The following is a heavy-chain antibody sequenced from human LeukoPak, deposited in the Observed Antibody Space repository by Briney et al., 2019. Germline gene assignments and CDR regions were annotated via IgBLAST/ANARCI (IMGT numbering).Heavy chain of an antibody. CDR1: GGSISSYY. CDR2: INHSGST. V-gene: IGHV4-34*01. J-gene: IGHJ4*02. Sequence: PSETLSLTCTVSGGSISSYYWSWIRQPPGKGLEWIGEINHSGSTNYNPSLKSRVTISVDTSKNQFSLKLSSVTAADTAVYYCARGRYYDSSGYYYSPQPSNFDYWGQGTLVTVSS. CDR3: ARGRYYDSSGYYYSPQPSNFDY. D-gene: IGHD3-22*01.